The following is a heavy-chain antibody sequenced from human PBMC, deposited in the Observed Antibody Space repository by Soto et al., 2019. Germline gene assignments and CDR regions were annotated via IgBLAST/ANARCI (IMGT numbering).Heavy chain of an antibody. CDR2: IIPIFGTA. CDR3: ARDYSGANWFDP. CDR1: GGTFSSYA. V-gene: IGHV1-69*13. D-gene: IGHD2-15*01. Sequence: ASVKVSCKASGGTFSSYAISWVRQAPGQGLEWMGGIIPIFGTANYAQKFQGRVTITADESTSTAYMELSSLRSEDTAVYYCARDYSGANWFDPWGQGTLVTVSS. J-gene: IGHJ5*02.